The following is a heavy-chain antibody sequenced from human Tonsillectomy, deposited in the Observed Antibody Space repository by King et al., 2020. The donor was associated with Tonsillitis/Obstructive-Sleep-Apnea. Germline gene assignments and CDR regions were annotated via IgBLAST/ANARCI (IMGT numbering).Heavy chain of an antibody. V-gene: IGHV4-59*01. Sequence: VQLQESGPGLVRPSETLSLTCSVSGGSISSYYWSWIRQPPGKGLECIGYIYYSGGTNYNPSLKSRVSISVDMSKNQFSLKVTSVTAADTAVYYCAKEGAVMNAFDIWGQGTMVTVSS. CDR1: GGSISSYY. D-gene: IGHD2-8*01. CDR2: IYYSGGT. CDR3: AKEGAVMNAFDI. J-gene: IGHJ3*02.